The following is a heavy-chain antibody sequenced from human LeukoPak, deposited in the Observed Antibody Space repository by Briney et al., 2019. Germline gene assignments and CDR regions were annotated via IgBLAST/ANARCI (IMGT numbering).Heavy chain of an antibody. Sequence: PSETLSLTCAVYGGSFSGYYWSWIRQPPGKGLEWIGEINHSGSTNYNPSLKSRVTISVDTSKNQFSLKLSSATAADTAVYYCARAVKGRYSYGYVYWGQGTLVTVSS. V-gene: IGHV4-34*01. J-gene: IGHJ4*02. CDR3: ARAVKGRYSYGYVY. D-gene: IGHD5-18*01. CDR1: GGSFSGYY. CDR2: INHSGST.